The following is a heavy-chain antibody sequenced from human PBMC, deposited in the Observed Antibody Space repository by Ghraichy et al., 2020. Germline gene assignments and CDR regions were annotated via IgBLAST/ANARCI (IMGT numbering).Heavy chain of an antibody. D-gene: IGHD2-2*01. Sequence: GGSLRLSCAASGFAFSSYAMTWVRQAPGEGLEWVAFISHGGDYQYYADSVRGRFTISRDNSRQTLYIQMNSLRGEDSAIYYCARGGYCRTSRCYSDYFHHYMDVWGEGTTVTVSS. V-gene: IGHV3-30*04. J-gene: IGHJ6*03. CDR2: ISHGGDYQ. CDR3: ARGGYCRTSRCYSDYFHHYMDV. CDR1: GFAFSSYA.